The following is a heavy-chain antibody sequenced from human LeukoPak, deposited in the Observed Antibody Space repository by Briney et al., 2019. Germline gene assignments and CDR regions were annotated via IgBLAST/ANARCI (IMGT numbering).Heavy chain of an antibody. D-gene: IGHD3-10*01. CDR2: ISSSGSGGNT. Sequence: GGSLRLSCAASGVTLSSYAMSWARQAPGKGLEWVSGISSSGSGGNTYYADSVKGRFTISRDSSKDTLFLHMNTLRAEDTAIYYCARGRRIDYWGQGTLVTVSS. V-gene: IGHV3-23*01. J-gene: IGHJ4*02. CDR3: ARGRRIDY. CDR1: GVTLSSYA.